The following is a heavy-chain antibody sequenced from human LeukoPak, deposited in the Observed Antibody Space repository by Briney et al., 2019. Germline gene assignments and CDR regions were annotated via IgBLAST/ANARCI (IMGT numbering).Heavy chain of an antibody. Sequence: SETLSLTCTVSGGSISSYYWSWIRQPPGKGLEWIGYIYYSGSTNYNPSLKSRVTISVDTSKNQFSLKLSSVTAADTAVYYCARVLHLGSGSYYGWGQGTLVTVSS. D-gene: IGHD3-10*01. V-gene: IGHV4-59*01. J-gene: IGHJ1*01. CDR3: ARVLHLGSGSYYG. CDR1: GGSISSYY. CDR2: IYYSGST.